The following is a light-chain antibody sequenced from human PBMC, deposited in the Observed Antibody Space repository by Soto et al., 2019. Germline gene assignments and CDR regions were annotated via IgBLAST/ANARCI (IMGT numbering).Light chain of an antibody. V-gene: IGKV1-5*01. CDR2: DAS. Sequence: DIQMTQSPSTLSASVGDRVTITCRASQSISNWLAWYQQKQGKAPKLLIYDASSLESGVPSRFSGSGSGTEFTLTISSLQPDDFATYYCQQYNSAPLTFGGG. CDR3: QQYNSAPLT. J-gene: IGKJ4*01. CDR1: QSISNW.